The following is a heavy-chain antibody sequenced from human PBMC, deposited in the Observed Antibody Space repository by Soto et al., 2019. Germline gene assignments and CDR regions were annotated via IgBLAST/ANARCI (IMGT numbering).Heavy chain of an antibody. Sequence: PSETLSLTCTVSGASISHDFWCWFRQTPGKGLEYIGYIYYTGSTNYNPSLKSRVTMSVDTSKNQFSLKLSSVTAADTAIYYCTTYTRMIVEYRDPATLVTGFS. CDR1: GASISHDF. D-gene: IGHD3-22*01. CDR3: TTYTRMIVEY. CDR2: IYYTGST. J-gene: IGHJ4*02. V-gene: IGHV4-59*08.